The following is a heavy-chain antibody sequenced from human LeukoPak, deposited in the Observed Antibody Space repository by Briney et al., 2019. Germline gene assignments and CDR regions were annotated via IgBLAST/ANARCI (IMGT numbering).Heavy chain of an antibody. CDR2: IKQDGSEK. V-gene: IGHV3-7*01. D-gene: IGHD3-22*01. CDR3: ARETYYYDSSGYSNFDY. Sequence: GGSLRLSCAASGFTFSSYWMSWVRQAPGEGLEWVANIKQDGSEKYYVDSVKGRFTISRDNAKNSLYLQMNSLRAEDTAVYYCARETYYYDSSGYSNFDYWGQGTLVTVSS. CDR1: GFTFSSYW. J-gene: IGHJ4*02.